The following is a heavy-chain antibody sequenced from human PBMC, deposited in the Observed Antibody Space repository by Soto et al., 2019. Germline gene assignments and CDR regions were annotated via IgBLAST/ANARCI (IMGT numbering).Heavy chain of an antibody. Sequence: ASVKVSCKASGYTFTSYAMHWVRQAPGQRLEWMGWINAGNGNTKYSQKFQGRVTITTDTSTSTAYMELRSLRSDDTAVYYCARVTWELWQFDYWGQGTLVTVSS. CDR1: GYTFTSYA. CDR3: ARVTWELWQFDY. CDR2: INAGNGNT. D-gene: IGHD1-26*01. V-gene: IGHV1-3*01. J-gene: IGHJ4*02.